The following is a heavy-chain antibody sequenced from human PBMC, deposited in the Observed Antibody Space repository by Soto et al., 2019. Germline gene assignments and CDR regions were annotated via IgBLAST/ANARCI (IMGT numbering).Heavy chain of an antibody. D-gene: IGHD3-9*01. Sequence: QVDLVQSGAEVKEPGASVRISCEASGYTFTSYGIHWVRQAPGQRLEWMGWINTGSRNTRYSPEFQARVTITRDTSASTAYMELNSLRSEGTAVYFCARAMPKAGYISFVQWGQGTLVTVSS. J-gene: IGHJ4*02. CDR1: GYTFTSYG. CDR3: ARAMPKAGYISFVQ. CDR2: INTGSRNT. V-gene: IGHV1-3*04.